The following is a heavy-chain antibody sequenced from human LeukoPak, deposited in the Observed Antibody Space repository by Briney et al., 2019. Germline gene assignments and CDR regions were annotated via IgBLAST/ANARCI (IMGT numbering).Heavy chain of an antibody. Sequence: PGASLRLSCAASGFTFSSYAMSWVRQAPGKGLEWVSAISGSGGSTYYADSVKGRFTISRDNSKNTLYLRMNSLRAEDTAVYYCAKDSGGSYYYYYGMDVWGQGTTVTVSS. V-gene: IGHV3-23*01. CDR1: GFTFSSYA. D-gene: IGHD1-26*01. CDR3: AKDSGGSYYYYYGMDV. J-gene: IGHJ6*02. CDR2: ISGSGGST.